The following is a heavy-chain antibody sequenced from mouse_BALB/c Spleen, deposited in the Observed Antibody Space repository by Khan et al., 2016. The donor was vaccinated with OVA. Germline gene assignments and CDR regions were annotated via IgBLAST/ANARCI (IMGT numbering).Heavy chain of an antibody. CDR1: GFTFSSFV. CDR3: TNGNEGWFAY. CDR2: ISSAATYT. J-gene: IGHJ3*01. D-gene: IGHD1-1*01. V-gene: IGHV5-9-1*01. Sequence: EVELVESGGGLVEPGGSLTLSCAASGFTFSSFVISWVRQTPEKRLEWVATISSAATYTYYPASVKGRFSISRDNAKNTRYLQVNSLRSDDTAIYYCTNGNEGWFAYWGQGTLVTVST.